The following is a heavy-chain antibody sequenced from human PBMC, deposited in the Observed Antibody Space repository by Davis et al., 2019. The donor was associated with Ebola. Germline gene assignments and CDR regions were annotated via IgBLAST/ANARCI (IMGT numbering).Heavy chain of an antibody. D-gene: IGHD2-8*02. V-gene: IGHV5-51*01. Sequence: GESLKISCKDSGNSFTSHWIGWVRQMPGKGLEWMGIIYTGDSDTRYGPSFRGQVTISADKSVKTAFLQWSSLKASDTAMYYCASLRRTITGMDDAFDIWGQGTMVTVSS. CDR3: ASLRRTITGMDDAFDI. CDR2: IYTGDSDT. CDR1: GNSFTSHW. J-gene: IGHJ3*02.